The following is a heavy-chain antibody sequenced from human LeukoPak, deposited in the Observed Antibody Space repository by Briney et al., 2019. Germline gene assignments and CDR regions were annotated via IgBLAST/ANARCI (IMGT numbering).Heavy chain of an antibody. D-gene: IGHD2-21*02. V-gene: IGHV3-23*01. CDR2: ISSGATDV. J-gene: IGHJ4*02. CDR3: ASDMVTKHNY. CDR1: GFPFSSHA. Sequence: GGSLRLSCVASGFPFSSHAMSWVRQAPGKGLEWVSGISSGATDVRYADSVKGRFTISRGNSKNTVDLQMNSLRVEDTALYYCASDMVTKHNYWGQGTLVTVSS.